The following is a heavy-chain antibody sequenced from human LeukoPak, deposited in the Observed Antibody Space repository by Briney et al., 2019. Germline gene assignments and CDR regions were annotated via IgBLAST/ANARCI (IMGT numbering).Heavy chain of an antibody. D-gene: IGHD3-22*01. CDR2: IYYSGST. Sequence: PSETLSLTCTVSGGSISSGGYYWSWIRQHPGKGLEWIGYIYYSGSTYYNPSLKSRVTISVDTSKNQFSLKLSSVTAADTAVYYCARATWEYYDSSGYYDYWGQGTLVTVSS. J-gene: IGHJ4*02. CDR1: GGSISSGGYY. V-gene: IGHV4-31*03. CDR3: ARATWEYYDSSGYYDY.